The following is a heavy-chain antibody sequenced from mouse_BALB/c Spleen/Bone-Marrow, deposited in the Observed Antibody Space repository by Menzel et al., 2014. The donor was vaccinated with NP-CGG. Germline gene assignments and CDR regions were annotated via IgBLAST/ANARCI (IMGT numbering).Heavy chain of an antibody. J-gene: IGHJ2*01. Sequence: EVKVVESGGGLVKLGGSLKLSCAASGFTFSSYYMSWVRQTPEKRLELVAAINSYGGSTYYPDTVKGRFTISRDNAKNTLYLQMSSLKSEDTALYYCAGSYYGSTLDYWGQGTTLTVSS. V-gene: IGHV5-6-2*01. CDR3: AGSYYGSTLDY. CDR2: INSYGGST. CDR1: GFTFSSYY. D-gene: IGHD1-1*01.